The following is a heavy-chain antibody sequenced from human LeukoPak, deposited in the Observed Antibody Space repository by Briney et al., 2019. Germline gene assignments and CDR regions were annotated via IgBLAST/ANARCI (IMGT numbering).Heavy chain of an antibody. CDR2: IYYSGST. J-gene: IGHJ3*02. V-gene: IGHV4-59*01. Sequence: LETLSLTCTVSGGSISSYYWSWIRQPPGKGLEWIGYIYYSGSTNYNPSLKSRVTISVDTSKNQFSLKLSSVAAADTAVYYCARDQWFGEFLDAFDIWGQGTMVTVSS. D-gene: IGHD3-10*01. CDR3: ARDQWFGEFLDAFDI. CDR1: GGSISSYY.